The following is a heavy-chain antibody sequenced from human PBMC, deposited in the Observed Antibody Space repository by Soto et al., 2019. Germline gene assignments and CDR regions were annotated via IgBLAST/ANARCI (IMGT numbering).Heavy chain of an antibody. CDR3: ARDADSGGYFWFDP. CDR2: ISSDGNKR. V-gene: IGHV3-30-3*01. J-gene: IGHJ5*02. D-gene: IGHD1-26*01. Sequence: QVQLVESGGGVVQPGRSLRLSCAASGFTVSSYVMYWVRQAPGKGLEWVAVISSDGNKRYYADSVKGRFTISRDNSKNTLYLQMNILRAEDTAVYYCARDADSGGYFWFDPWGQGTLVTVSS. CDR1: GFTVSSYV.